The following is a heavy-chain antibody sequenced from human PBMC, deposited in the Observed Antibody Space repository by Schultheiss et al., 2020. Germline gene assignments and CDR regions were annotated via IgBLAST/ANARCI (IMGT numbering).Heavy chain of an antibody. Sequence: GESLKISCAVSGFRFSDYHMSWFRQAPGKGLVWISNISGSGSTIYYADSVKGRFTISRDNAKKSLYLQMTSLRADDTAVYYCARRNIEYSSSGAWFDPWGQGTLVTVSS. J-gene: IGHJ5*02. D-gene: IGHD6-6*01. CDR2: ISGSGSTI. V-gene: IGHV3-11*01. CDR3: ARRNIEYSSSGAWFDP. CDR1: GFRFSDYH.